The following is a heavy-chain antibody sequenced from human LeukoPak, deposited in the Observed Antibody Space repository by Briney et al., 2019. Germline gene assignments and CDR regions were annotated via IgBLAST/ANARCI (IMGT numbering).Heavy chain of an antibody. CDR1: GFTFSSYS. CDR2: ISSSSSYI. J-gene: IGHJ1*01. Sequence: GGSLRLSCAASGFTFSSYSMNWVRQAPGKGLEWVSSISSSSSYIYYADSVKGRFTISRDNAKNSLYLQMNSLRAEDTAVYYCARGYYYDFWSGYLPKEYFQHWGQGTLVTVSS. D-gene: IGHD3-3*01. CDR3: ARGYYYDFWSGYLPKEYFQH. V-gene: IGHV3-21*01.